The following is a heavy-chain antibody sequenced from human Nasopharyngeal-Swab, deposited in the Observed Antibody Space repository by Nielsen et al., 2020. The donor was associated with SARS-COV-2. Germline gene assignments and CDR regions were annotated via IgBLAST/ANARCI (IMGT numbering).Heavy chain of an antibody. CDR1: GFIFKNYA. Sequence: GESLKISCTASGFIFKNYAMNWARQAPGKGLEWVTVISGGSDSTYYTDSVRGRFTISRDNSKNTLNLQMNNLRAEDTAIYYCAKDRDSGDDSEEYYHYYGMDVWGQGAPVTVSS. D-gene: IGHD5-12*01. CDR3: AKDRDSGDDSEEYYHYYGMDV. J-gene: IGHJ6*02. V-gene: IGHV3-23*01. CDR2: ISGGSDST.